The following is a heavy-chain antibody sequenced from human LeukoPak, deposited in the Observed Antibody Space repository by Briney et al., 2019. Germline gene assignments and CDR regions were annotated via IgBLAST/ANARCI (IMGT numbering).Heavy chain of an antibody. Sequence: ASVKVSCKASGGTFSSYAISWVRQAPGQGLEWMGWINPNSGGTNYAQKFQGRVTMTRDTSISTAYMELSRLRSDDTAVYYCARVARGSSPGYWGQGTLVTVSS. J-gene: IGHJ4*02. CDR2: INPNSGGT. D-gene: IGHD6-6*01. CDR1: GGTFSSYA. CDR3: ARVARGSSPGY. V-gene: IGHV1-2*02.